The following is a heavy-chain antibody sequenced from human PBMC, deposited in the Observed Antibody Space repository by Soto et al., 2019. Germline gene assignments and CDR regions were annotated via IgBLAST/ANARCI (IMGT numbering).Heavy chain of an antibody. J-gene: IGHJ3*02. Sequence: GGSLRLSCVASGFPFSSYAMSWVRQTPGKGLEWVSGISGSGGRTYYADSVKGRYTISRDNSNNTLSLQMHILRVEDTAVYFCAKGGYYSLFDIWGQGTVVTVSS. CDR3: AKGGYYSLFDI. D-gene: IGHD3-16*01. CDR2: ISGSGGRT. V-gene: IGHV3-23*01. CDR1: GFPFSSYA.